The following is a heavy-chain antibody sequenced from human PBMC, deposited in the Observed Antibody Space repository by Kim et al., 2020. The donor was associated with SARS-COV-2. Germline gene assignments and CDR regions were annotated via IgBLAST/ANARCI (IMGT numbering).Heavy chain of an antibody. V-gene: IGHV1-3*01. CDR1: GYTFTSYA. CDR2: INAGNGNT. Sequence: ASVKVSCKASGYTFTSYAMHWVRQAPGQRLEWMGWINAGNGNTKYSQKFQGRVTITRDTSASTAYMELSSLRSEDTAVYYCARSPLRGYSYGPFDWGQGTLVTVSS. CDR3: ARSPLRGYSYGPFD. J-gene: IGHJ4*02. D-gene: IGHD5-18*01.